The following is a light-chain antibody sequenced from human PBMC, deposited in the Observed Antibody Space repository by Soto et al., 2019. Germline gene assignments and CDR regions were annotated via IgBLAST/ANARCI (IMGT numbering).Light chain of an antibody. Sequence: ENVLAQSPATLSFSPGERATLSCRASQSISDYLAWYQQKPGQAPRLLIYDASNRATGIPARFSGSGSGTDFTLTISSLEPEDFAVYYCQQRSKWPPITFGQGTRLEI. CDR1: QSISDY. CDR2: DAS. V-gene: IGKV3-11*01. CDR3: QQRSKWPPIT. J-gene: IGKJ5*01.